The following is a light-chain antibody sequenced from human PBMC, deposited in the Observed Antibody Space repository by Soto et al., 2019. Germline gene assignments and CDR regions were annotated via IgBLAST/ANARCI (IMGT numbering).Light chain of an antibody. CDR1: SSDVGGYNY. CDR3: CSYAGSYTEV. J-gene: IGLJ2*01. CDR2: DVS. Sequence: QSALTQPRSVSGSPGQSVTISCTGTSSDVGGYNYVSWYQQDPGKAPKLMIYDVSKRPSGVPDRFSGSKSGNTASLTISGLQAEDEADYYCCSYAGSYTEVFGGGTKVTVL. V-gene: IGLV2-11*01.